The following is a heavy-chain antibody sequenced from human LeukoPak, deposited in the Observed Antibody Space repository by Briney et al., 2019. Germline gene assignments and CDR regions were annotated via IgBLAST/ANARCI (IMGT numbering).Heavy chain of an antibody. Sequence: SETLSLTCTVSGGSISSYYWSWIRQPPGKGLEWMGYIYYIGSTNYNPSLKSRVTISVDTSKNQFSLKLSSVTAADTAVYYCARRVGYYPADWFDPWGQGTLVTVSS. CDR3: ARRVGYYPADWFDP. D-gene: IGHD3-22*01. CDR2: IYYIGST. CDR1: GGSISSYY. V-gene: IGHV4-59*08. J-gene: IGHJ5*02.